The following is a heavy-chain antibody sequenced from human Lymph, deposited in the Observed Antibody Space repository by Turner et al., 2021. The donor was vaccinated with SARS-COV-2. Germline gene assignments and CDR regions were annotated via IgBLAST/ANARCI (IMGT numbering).Heavy chain of an antibody. CDR2: KWYDGSNK. D-gene: IGHD3-10*01. V-gene: IGHV3-33*01. CDR1: GFTFSSYG. CDR3: ARDLRFGELPAADH. Sequence: QVQLVESGGGVVQPGRSLRISCAGSGFTFSSYGMHWVRQAPGKGLEWVAVKWYDGSNKYYADSVKGRFTISRDNSKNTLYLQMNSLRAEDTAVYYCARDLRFGELPAADHWGQGTLVTVSS. J-gene: IGHJ4*02.